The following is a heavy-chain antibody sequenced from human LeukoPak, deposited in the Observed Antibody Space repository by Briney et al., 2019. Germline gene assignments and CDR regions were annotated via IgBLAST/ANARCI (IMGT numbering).Heavy chain of an antibody. CDR2: ISGSGGST. D-gene: IGHD3-10*01. J-gene: IGHJ4*02. Sequence: PGGSLRLSCAASGFTFSSYAMSWVRQAPGKGLEWVSAISGSGGSTYYADSVKGRFTISRDNSKNTLYLQMNSLRAEDTAVYYCAKDRWFGELLWPLVYWGQGTLVTVSS. CDR3: AKDRWFGELLWPLVY. CDR1: GFTFSSYA. V-gene: IGHV3-23*01.